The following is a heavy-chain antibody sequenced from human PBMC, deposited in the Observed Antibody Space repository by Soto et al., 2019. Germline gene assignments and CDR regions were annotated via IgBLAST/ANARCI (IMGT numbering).Heavy chain of an antibody. CDR3: AADSRTRGDATDYYYYYYMDV. CDR1: GFTFTSSA. Sequence: SVKVSCKASGFTFTSSAMQWVRQARGQRLEWIGWIVVGSGNTNYAQKFQERVTITRDMSTSTAYMELSSLRSEGTAVYYCAADSRTRGDATDYYYYYYMDVWGKGTTVTVSS. V-gene: IGHV1-58*02. J-gene: IGHJ6*03. CDR2: IVVGSGNT. D-gene: IGHD1-7*01.